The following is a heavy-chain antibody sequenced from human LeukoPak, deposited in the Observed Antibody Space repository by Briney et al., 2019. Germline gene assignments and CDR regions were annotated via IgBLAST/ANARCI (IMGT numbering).Heavy chain of an antibody. CDR3: AREDSGISDNAFDI. Sequence: SETLSLTCAVYGGSFSGYYWSWVRQPPGKGLEWIGEINHSGSTNYNPSLKSRVTISVGTSKNQFSLKLKSVTAADTAMYYCAREDSGISDNAFDIWGQGTMVTISS. D-gene: IGHD1-26*01. J-gene: IGHJ3*02. V-gene: IGHV4-34*01. CDR2: INHSGST. CDR1: GGSFSGYY.